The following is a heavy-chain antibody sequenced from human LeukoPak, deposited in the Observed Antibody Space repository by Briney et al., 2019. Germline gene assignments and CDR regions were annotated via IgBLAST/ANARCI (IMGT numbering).Heavy chain of an antibody. CDR3: ARAQIATAGTIHFDY. CDR2: IYYSGST. CDR1: GGSISSNDYY. D-gene: IGHD6-13*01. J-gene: IGHJ4*02. V-gene: IGHV4-39*07. Sequence: SETLSLTCTVSGGSISSNDYYWVWIRQPPGKGLEWIGTIYYSGSTYYNPSLKSRVTISVDTSKNQFSLKLSSVTAADTALYYCARAQIATAGTIHFDYWGQGTLVTVSS.